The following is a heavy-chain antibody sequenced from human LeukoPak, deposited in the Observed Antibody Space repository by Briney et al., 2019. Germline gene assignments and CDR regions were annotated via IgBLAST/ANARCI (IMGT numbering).Heavy chain of an antibody. Sequence: GGSLRLSCAASGFTFSSYWMSWVRQAPGKGLEWVANIKQDGSEKYYVDSVKGRFTISRDNAKNSLYLQMNSLRAEDTAVYYCARVPNWGFRGTGENWFDPWGQGTLVTVSS. CDR1: GFTFSSYW. D-gene: IGHD7-27*01. V-gene: IGHV3-7*01. J-gene: IGHJ5*02. CDR2: IKQDGSEK. CDR3: ARVPNWGFRGTGENWFDP.